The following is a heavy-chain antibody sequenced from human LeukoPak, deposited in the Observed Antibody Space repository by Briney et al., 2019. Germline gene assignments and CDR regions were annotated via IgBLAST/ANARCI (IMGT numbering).Heavy chain of an antibody. CDR1: GFAFSSYA. D-gene: IGHD6-13*01. CDR3: ARVKGGIAAAGNYFDY. CDR2: VSYDGGSK. Sequence: GRSLRLSCAASGFAFSSYAMHWVRQGPGKGLESVALVSYDGGSKYYADSVKGRITISRDNSKNTLHLQMNSLRTEDTAVYYCARVKGGIAAAGNYFDYWGQGTLVTVSS. V-gene: IGHV3-30-3*01. J-gene: IGHJ4*02.